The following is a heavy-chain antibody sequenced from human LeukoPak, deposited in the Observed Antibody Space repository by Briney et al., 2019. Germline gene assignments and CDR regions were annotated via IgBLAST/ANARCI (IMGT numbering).Heavy chain of an antibody. CDR1: GYTFTDYC. Sequence: ASVKVSCKASGYTFTDYCIHWVRQAPGQGPEWMGWINPKSGGTNYAQNFQGRVTMTRDTSISTGYMELSGLRSDDTAAYYCARLGSRNINRYWFDPWGQGTLVTVSS. CDR2: INPKSGGT. V-gene: IGHV1-2*02. J-gene: IGHJ5*02. D-gene: IGHD1-14*01. CDR3: ARLGSRNINRYWFDP.